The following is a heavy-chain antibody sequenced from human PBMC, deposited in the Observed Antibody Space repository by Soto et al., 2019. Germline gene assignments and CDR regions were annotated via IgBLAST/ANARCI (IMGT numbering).Heavy chain of an antibody. Sequence: QVQLVQSGAEVKKPGSSVKVSCKASGGTFSSYAISWVRQAPGQGREWMGGIIPIFGTANYAQKFQGRVTITADESTSTAYRELSSLRSEDTAVYYCARGTVVSPFYYYGMDVWGQGTTVTVSS. CDR1: GGTFSSYA. J-gene: IGHJ6*02. D-gene: IGHD2-15*01. V-gene: IGHV1-69*12. CDR3: ARGTVVSPFYYYGMDV. CDR2: IIPIFGTA.